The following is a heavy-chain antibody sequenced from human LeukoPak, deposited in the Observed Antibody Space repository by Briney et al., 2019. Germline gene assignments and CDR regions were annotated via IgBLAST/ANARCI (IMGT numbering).Heavy chain of an antibody. D-gene: IGHD1-1*01. Sequence: PGESLKISCKGSGYSFTSYWIGWVRQMPGKGLEWMGIIYPGDSDTRYSPSFQGQVTISADKSISTAYLQWSSLKASDTAMYYCARYPPYKGGSPRFDYFDYWGQGTLVTVSS. CDR3: ARYPPYKGGSPRFDYFDY. J-gene: IGHJ4*02. V-gene: IGHV5-51*01. CDR1: GYSFTSYW. CDR2: IYPGDSDT.